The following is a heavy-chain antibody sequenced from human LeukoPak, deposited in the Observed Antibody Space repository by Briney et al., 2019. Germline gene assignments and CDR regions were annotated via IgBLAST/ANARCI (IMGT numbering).Heavy chain of an antibody. Sequence: ASVKVSCKASGYTFTSYGISWVRQAPGQGLEWMVWISAYNGNTNYAQKLQGRVTMTTDTSTSTAYMELRSLRSDDTAVYYCARDEPSGYYYSDWGQGTLVTVSS. J-gene: IGHJ4*02. V-gene: IGHV1-18*01. CDR2: ISAYNGNT. D-gene: IGHD3-22*01. CDR1: GYTFTSYG. CDR3: ARDEPSGYYYSD.